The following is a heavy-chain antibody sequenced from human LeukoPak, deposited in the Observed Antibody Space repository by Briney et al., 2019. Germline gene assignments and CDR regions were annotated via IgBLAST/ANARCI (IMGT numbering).Heavy chain of an antibody. D-gene: IGHD2-2*01. CDR1: GGSMSGYY. J-gene: IGHJ5*02. CDR2: MYYSGGT. Sequence: SETLSLTCTVSGGSMSGYYWSWIRQPPGKGLEWIGCMYYSGGTNYNPSLESRVTISVDTSKNQFSLKLTSVTAADAAVYYCARLGYCSSARCSNWFDPWGQGTLVTVSS. CDR3: ARLGYCSSARCSNWFDP. V-gene: IGHV4-59*01.